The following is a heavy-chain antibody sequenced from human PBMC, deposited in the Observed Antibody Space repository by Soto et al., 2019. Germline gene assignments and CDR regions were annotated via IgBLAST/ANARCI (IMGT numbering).Heavy chain of an antibody. CDR3: ARLRYSYGMDV. Sequence: QLQLQESGSGLVKPSQTLSLTCAVSGGSISSGGYSWSWIRQPPGKGLEWIGYIYHSGSTYYNPSLKSRVTISVDRSKNQFSLKLSSVTAADTAVYYCARLRYSYGMDVWGQGTTVTVSS. V-gene: IGHV4-30-2*01. CDR1: GGSISSGGYS. CDR2: IYHSGST. J-gene: IGHJ6*02.